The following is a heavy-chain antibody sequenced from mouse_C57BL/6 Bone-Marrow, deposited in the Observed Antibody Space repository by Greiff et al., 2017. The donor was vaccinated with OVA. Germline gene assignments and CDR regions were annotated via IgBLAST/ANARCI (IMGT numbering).Heavy chain of an antibody. CDR2: IRLKSDNYAT. CDR1: GFTFSNYW. J-gene: IGHJ2*01. Sequence: EVHLVESGGGLVQPGGSMKLSCVASGFTFSNYWMNWVRQSPEKGLEWVAQIRLKSDNYATHYAESVKGRFTISRDDSKSSVYLQMNNLRAEDTGIYYCTVGTTVVGDYWGQGTTLTVSS. D-gene: IGHD1-1*01. V-gene: IGHV6-3*01. CDR3: TVGTTVVGDY.